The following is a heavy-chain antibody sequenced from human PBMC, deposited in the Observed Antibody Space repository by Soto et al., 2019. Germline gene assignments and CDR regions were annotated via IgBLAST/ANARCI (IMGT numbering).Heavy chain of an antibody. CDR1: GGSFSGYY. CDR3: ARDKITGLFDY. Sequence: SETLSLTCAVYGGSFSGYYWTWIRQPPGTGLEWVGEINHSGSTNYNPSLKSRVTISVDTSKNQFSLKLTSVTAADTAVYYCARDKITGLFDYWGQGTLVT. J-gene: IGHJ4*02. V-gene: IGHV4-34*01. D-gene: IGHD2-8*02. CDR2: INHSGST.